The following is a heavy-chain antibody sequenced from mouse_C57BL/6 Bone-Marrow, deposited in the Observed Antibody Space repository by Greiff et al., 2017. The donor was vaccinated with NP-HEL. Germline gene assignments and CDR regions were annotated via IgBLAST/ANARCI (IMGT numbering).Heavy chain of an antibody. J-gene: IGHJ3*01. D-gene: IGHD2-1*01. CDR3: ARSDLLWYPWFAY. V-gene: IGHV1-7*01. CDR1: GYTFTSYW. CDR2: INPSSGYT. Sequence: VQLQQSGAELAKPGASVKLSCKASGYTFTSYWMHWVKQRPGQGLEWIGYINPSSGYTKYNQKFKDKATLTADKSSSTAYMQLSSLTYEDSAVYYCARSDLLWYPWFAYWGQGTLVTVSA.